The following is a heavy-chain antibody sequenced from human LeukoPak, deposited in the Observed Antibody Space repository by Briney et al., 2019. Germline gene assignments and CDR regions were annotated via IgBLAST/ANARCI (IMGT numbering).Heavy chain of an antibody. V-gene: IGHV4-61*02. CDR2: IYSSGST. D-gene: IGHD5-12*01. CDR3: ARDLLHRGYAFDI. Sequence: SETLSLTCTVSGGSINSGTYYWGWIRQPAGKGLEWIGRIYSSGSTNCNPSLKSRVTISVDMSKNQFSLKLGSVSAADTAVYYCARDLLHRGYAFDIWGQGTMVTVSS. CDR1: GGSINSGTYY. J-gene: IGHJ3*02.